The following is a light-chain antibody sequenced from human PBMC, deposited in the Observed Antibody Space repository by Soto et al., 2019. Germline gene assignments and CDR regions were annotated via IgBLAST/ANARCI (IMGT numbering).Light chain of an antibody. V-gene: IGLV2-18*01. CDR3: SLYTSSSTEA. CDR1: SSDVGSYNR. CDR2: EVS. Sequence: QSALTQPPSVSGSPGQSVTISCTGTSSDVGSYNRVSWYQQPPGTAPKLMIYEVSNRPSGVPDRFSGSKSGNTASLTISGLQAEDEADYYCSLYTSSSTEAFGTGTKVTVL. J-gene: IGLJ1*01.